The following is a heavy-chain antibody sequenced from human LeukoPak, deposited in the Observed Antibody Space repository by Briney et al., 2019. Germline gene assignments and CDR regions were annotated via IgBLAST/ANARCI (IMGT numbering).Heavy chain of an antibody. D-gene: IGHD2-15*01. CDR2: INNSGGST. CDR1: GFTFSSYG. J-gene: IGHJ4*02. V-gene: IGHV3-23*01. Sequence: GGSLRLSCAASGFTFSSYGMSWVRQAPGKGLEWVSTINNSGGSTYYADSVKGRFTISRDNSKNTLYLQMNSLRAEDTAVYYCAKAPVTTCSGAYCYPFDYWGQGTLVTVSS. CDR3: AKAPVTTCSGAYCYPFDY.